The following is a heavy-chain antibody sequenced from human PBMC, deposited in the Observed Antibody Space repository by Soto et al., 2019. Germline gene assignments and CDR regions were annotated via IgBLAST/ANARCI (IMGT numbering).Heavy chain of an antibody. D-gene: IGHD6-13*01. CDR1: GGSIRSSY. CDR3: ARQGIATAGTSLDY. J-gene: IGHJ4*02. Sequence: QVQLQESGPGLVKPSETLSLTCTVSGGSIRSSYWSWIRQPPGKGLEWIGYISDSGSTNYNPSLKSRFAISVDTSKNQCSLKLSSVTAADTAVYYCARQGIATAGTSLDYWGQGTLVTVSS. CDR2: ISDSGST. V-gene: IGHV4-59*08.